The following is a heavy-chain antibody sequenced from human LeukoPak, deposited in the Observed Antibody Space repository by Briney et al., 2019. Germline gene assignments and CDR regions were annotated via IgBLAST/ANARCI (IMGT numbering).Heavy chain of an antibody. V-gene: IGHV3-15*01. CDR2: IKSKTDGGTT. D-gene: IGHD6-13*01. J-gene: IGHJ4*02. CDR1: GFTFSNAW. Sequence: GGSLRLSCAASGFTFSNAWMSWVRQAPGKGLEWVGRIKSKTDGGTTDYAAPVKGRFTISRDDSKNTLYLQMNSLKTEDTAAYYCTTRRIAAAGTIDYWGQGTLVTVSS. CDR3: TTRRIAAAGTIDY.